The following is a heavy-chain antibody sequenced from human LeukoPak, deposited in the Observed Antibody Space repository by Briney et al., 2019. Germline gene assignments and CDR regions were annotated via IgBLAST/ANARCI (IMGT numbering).Heavy chain of an antibody. V-gene: IGHV3-30*18. CDR2: ISYDGSNK. J-gene: IGHJ6*02. D-gene: IGHD3-10*01. CDR3: AKDRGSYYYYYGMDV. CDR1: GFTFSSYG. Sequence: QPGRSLRLSCAASGFTFSSYGMHWVRQAPGKGLEWVAVISYDGSNKYYADSVKGRFTISRDNSKSTLYLQMNSLRAEDTAVYYCAKDRGSYYYYYGMDVWGQGTTVTVSS.